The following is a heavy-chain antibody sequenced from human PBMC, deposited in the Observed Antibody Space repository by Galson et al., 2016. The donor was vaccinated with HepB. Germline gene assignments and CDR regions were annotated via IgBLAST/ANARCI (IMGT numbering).Heavy chain of an antibody. CDR3: ARDKSFYYYGMDV. Sequence: SLRLSCAASGFAFSGSAMHWVRQAPGKGLEWVAAISYHGSDKYYADSVKGRVTISRDNSNNTLYLQMTSLSPEDTAVYYCARDKSFYYYGMDVWGQGTTFTVSS. CDR1: GFAFSGSA. J-gene: IGHJ6*02. CDR2: ISYHGSDK. V-gene: IGHV3-30-3*01.